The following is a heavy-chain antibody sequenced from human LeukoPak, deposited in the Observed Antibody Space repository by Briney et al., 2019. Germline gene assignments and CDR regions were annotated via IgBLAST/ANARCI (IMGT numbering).Heavy chain of an antibody. Sequence: SETLSLTCTVSGYSISSGYYWGWIRQPPGKGLEWIGSIYHSGSTYYNPSLKSRVTISVDTSKNQFSLKLSSVTAADTAVYYCARGWIAARRAPYFDYWGQGTLVTVSS. V-gene: IGHV4-38-2*02. J-gene: IGHJ4*02. D-gene: IGHD6-6*01. CDR1: GYSISSGYY. CDR2: IYHSGST. CDR3: ARGWIAARRAPYFDY.